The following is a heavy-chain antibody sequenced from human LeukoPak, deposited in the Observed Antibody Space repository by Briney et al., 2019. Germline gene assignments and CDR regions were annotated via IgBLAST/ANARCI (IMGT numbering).Heavy chain of an antibody. CDR2: INHSGST. J-gene: IGHJ2*01. V-gene: IGHV4-34*01. D-gene: IGHD6-13*01. CDR3: ARGKRGIAAAFLTRYWYFDL. Sequence: PSETLSLTCAVYGGSFSGYYWSWIRQPPGKGLEWIGEINHSGSTNYNPSLKSRATISVDTSKNQFSLKLSSVTAADTAVYYCARGKRGIAAAFLTRYWYFDLWGRGTLVTVSS. CDR1: GGSFSGYY.